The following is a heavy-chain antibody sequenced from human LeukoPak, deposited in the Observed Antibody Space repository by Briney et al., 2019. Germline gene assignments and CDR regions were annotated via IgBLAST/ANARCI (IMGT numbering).Heavy chain of an antibody. CDR1: GGSISTIGDY. V-gene: IGHV4-39*07. Sequence: PSETLSLTCSVSGGSISTIGDYWGWIRQPPGQGLEWIGSIYYTGSTYYHPSLNSRVTISLETSKNQFSLNLSSVTAADTAVYYCARVSRALLDSGSYGFDYWGQGTLVTVSS. J-gene: IGHJ4*02. CDR3: ARVSRALLDSGSYGFDY. D-gene: IGHD3-10*01. CDR2: IYYTGST.